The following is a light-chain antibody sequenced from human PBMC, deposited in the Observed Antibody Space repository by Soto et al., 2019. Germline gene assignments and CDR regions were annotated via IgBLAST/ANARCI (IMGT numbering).Light chain of an antibody. Sequence: EILLTQSPATLSLSPGEIATLSCRASQSVGNDLVWYQHKPGQAPRLLIYDTSNRATASPARFSGSGSGTDSTLTISSLEPEDFAVYYCQQRRHWPPTCGQGTKLEIK. CDR2: DTS. CDR3: QQRRHWPPT. J-gene: IGKJ2*01. CDR1: QSVGND. V-gene: IGKV3-11*01.